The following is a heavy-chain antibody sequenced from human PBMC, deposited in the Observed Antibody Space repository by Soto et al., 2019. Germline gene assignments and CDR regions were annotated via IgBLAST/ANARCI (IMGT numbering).Heavy chain of an antibody. D-gene: IGHD3-10*01. J-gene: IGHJ4*02. Sequence: ASVKVSCKASGYTFTSYGISWVRQAPGQGLEWMGWISAYNGNTNYAQTLQGRVTMTTDTSTSTAYMELRSLRSDDTAVYYCARDSSLGITMVRGETDYWGQGTLVTVSS. CDR2: ISAYNGNT. CDR1: GYTFTSYG. CDR3: ARDSSLGITMVRGETDY. V-gene: IGHV1-18*01.